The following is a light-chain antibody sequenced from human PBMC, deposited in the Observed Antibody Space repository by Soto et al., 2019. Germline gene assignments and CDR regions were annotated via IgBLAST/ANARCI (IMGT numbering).Light chain of an antibody. Sequence: EIVMTQSPATLSVSPGERATLSCRASQSVSSNLAWYQQKPGQAPRLLIYGASTRATGIPARFSGSGSGTAFTLTISSLQSEDFAVYYCQQYNNWPPGTFGGGTKGEIK. CDR3: QQYNNWPPGT. J-gene: IGKJ4*01. CDR1: QSVSSN. V-gene: IGKV3-15*01. CDR2: GAS.